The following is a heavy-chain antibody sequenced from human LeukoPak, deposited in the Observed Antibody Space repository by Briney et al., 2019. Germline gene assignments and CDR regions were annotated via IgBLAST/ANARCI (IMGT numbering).Heavy chain of an antibody. CDR2: IYYSGST. D-gene: IGHD1-1*01. Sequence: SETLSLTCTVSGGSISSYYWSWIRQPPGKGLEWIGYIYYSGSTSYNPSLKSRVTISVDTSKNQFSLKLSSVTAADTAVYYCARGGGRERRFGYWGQGTLVTVSS. V-gene: IGHV4-59*12. CDR1: GGSISSYY. CDR3: ARGGGRERRFGY. J-gene: IGHJ4*02.